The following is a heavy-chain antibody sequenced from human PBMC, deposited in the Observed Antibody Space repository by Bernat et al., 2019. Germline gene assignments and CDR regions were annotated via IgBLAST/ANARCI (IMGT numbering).Heavy chain of an antibody. J-gene: IGHJ4*02. CDR3: AGAPDCGGSECGQGY. CDR2: IIPIFGTA. Sequence: QMQLVQSGAEVKKPGSSVKVSCKASGGTFSSYAISWVRQAPGQGLEWMGGIIPIFGTANYAQKFQGRVTITADKSTATSYMEMTRLKTEDTAVDYCAGAPDCGGSECGQGYWDQGTLVTVSS. CDR1: GGTFSSYA. V-gene: IGHV1-69*06. D-gene: IGHD2-15*01.